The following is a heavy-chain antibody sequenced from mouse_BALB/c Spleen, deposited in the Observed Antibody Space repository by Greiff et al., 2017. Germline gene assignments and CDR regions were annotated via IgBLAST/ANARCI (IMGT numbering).Heavy chain of an antibody. CDR3: AREGNGNYWYFDV. V-gene: IGHV1-14*01. CDR1: GYTFTSYW. D-gene: IGHD2-1*01. CDR2: INPYNDGT. J-gene: IGHJ1*01. Sequence: VQLQQSGAELAKPGASVKMSCKASGYTFTSYWMHWVKQRPGQGLEWIGYINPYNDGTKYNEKFKGKATLTSDKSSSTAYMELSSLTSEDSAVYYCAREGNGNYWYFDVWGAGTTVTVSS.